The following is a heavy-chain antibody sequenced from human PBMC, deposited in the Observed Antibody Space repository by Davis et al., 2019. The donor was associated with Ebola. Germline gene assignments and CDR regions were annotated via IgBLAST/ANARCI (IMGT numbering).Heavy chain of an antibody. CDR3: ASLFGYGDY. V-gene: IGHV3-11*04. D-gene: IGHD3-10*02. CDR2: ISSSGSTI. J-gene: IGHJ4*02. CDR1: GFTFSDHY. Sequence: PGGSLRLSCAASGFTFSDHYMDWVRQAPGKGLEWLSYISSSGSTIYYADSVKGRFTISRDNAKNSLYLQMNSLRAEDTAVYYCASLFGYGDYWGQGTLVTVSS.